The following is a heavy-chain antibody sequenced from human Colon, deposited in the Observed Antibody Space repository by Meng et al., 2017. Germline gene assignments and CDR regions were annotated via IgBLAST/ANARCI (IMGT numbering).Heavy chain of an antibody. CDR2: IFHSGCT. D-gene: IGHD3-3*01. CDR1: DGSINSSDC. J-gene: IGHJ4*02. V-gene: IGHV4-4*02. Sequence: LNASGSVLGQPSVTLALTCEVSDGSINSSDCGSWARQPPGKGLEWIAEIFHSGCTNYKASPKSRATISVDRSKNQFSLKLNSVTAADTAVYYCAAIFGLGPGYWGQGTLVTVSS. CDR3: AAIFGLGPGY.